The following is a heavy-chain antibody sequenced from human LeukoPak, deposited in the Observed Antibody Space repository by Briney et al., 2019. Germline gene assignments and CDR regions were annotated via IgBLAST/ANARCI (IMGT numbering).Heavy chain of an antibody. D-gene: IGHD1-26*01. CDR1: GFSFFSYG. Sequence: PGGSLRLSCAASGFSFFSYGMHWVRQAPGEGLVWVSRLSPDGSNSVYADSVKGRFTVSRDNAKNTLYLQMNSLRAEDTAVYYCTRSPSLGGNYWGFDCWGQGTLVTVSS. CDR3: TRSPSLGGNYWGFDC. V-gene: IGHV3-74*01. J-gene: IGHJ4*02. CDR2: LSPDGSNS.